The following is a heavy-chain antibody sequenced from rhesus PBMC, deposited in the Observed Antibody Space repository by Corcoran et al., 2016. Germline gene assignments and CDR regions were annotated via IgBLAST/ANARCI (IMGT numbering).Heavy chain of an antibody. V-gene: IGHV4-106*01. CDR3: ARVSGGVLDY. Sequence: QVQLQESGPGLVKPSETLSLTCAVSGGSISDDYYWSWLRQPPGKGLEWIGYIYGSGGGTNYNPSLKNRVTISIDTSKNQFSLKLSSVTAADTAVYYCARVSGGVLDYWGQGVLVTVSS. CDR1: GGSISDDYY. J-gene: IGHJ4*01. CDR2: IYGSGGGT. D-gene: IGHD1-44*01.